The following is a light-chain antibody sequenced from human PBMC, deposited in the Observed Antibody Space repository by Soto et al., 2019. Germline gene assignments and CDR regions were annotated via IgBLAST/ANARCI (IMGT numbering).Light chain of an antibody. CDR3: ASYATTSTLWV. CDR1: SSDVGGYNH. V-gene: IGLV2-14*01. Sequence: QSALTQPASVSGSPGQSITISCTGTSSDVGGYNHVPWYQHHPGKAPKFIIFEVNNRPSGISNRFSGSKSGNTASLTISGLQAEDEADYYCASYATTSTLWVFGGGIKVTVL. CDR2: EVN. J-gene: IGLJ3*02.